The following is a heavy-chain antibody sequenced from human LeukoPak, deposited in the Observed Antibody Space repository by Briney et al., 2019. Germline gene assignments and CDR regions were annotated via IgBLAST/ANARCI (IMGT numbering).Heavy chain of an antibody. Sequence: SETLSLTCTVSGGSIXSYYXSXIXQPPGXGLEWXGYIYYSGSTNYNPSLKSRVTISVDTSKNQFSLKLSSVTAADTAVYYCARDLYDSSGGAFDIWGQGTMVTVSS. CDR2: IYYSGST. CDR3: ARDLYDSSGGAFDI. V-gene: IGHV4-59*01. CDR1: GGSIXSYY. J-gene: IGHJ3*02. D-gene: IGHD3-22*01.